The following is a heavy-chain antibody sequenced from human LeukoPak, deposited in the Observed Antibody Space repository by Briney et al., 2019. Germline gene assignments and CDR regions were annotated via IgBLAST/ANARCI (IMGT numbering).Heavy chain of an antibody. J-gene: IGHJ4*02. Sequence: ASVKVSCKASGYAFTGYYMYWVRQAPGQGLGWMGWINPNSGDTNYAQMVQGRVTMTRDTSISTAYMELSRLTSDDTAVYYCARATGWLPFDYWGQGTLVTVSS. CDR1: GYAFTGYY. CDR3: ARATGWLPFDY. D-gene: IGHD1-1*01. CDR2: INPNSGDT. V-gene: IGHV1-2*02.